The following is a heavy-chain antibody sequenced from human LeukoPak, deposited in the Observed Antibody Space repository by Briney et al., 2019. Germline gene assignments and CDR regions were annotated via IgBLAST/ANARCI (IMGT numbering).Heavy chain of an antibody. D-gene: IGHD1-26*01. V-gene: IGHV3-30-3*01. CDR3: ARDLIVGYFDY. CDR1: GFTFSSYA. Sequence: GRSLRLSCAASGFTFSSYAMHWVRQAPGKGLEWVAVISYDGSNKYYADSVKGRFTISRDNSKNTLYLQMNSLRAEDTAVHYCARDLIVGYFDYWGQGTLVTVSS. CDR2: ISYDGSNK. J-gene: IGHJ4*02.